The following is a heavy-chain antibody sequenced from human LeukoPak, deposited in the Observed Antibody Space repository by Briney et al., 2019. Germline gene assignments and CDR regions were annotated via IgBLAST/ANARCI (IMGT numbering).Heavy chain of an antibody. D-gene: IGHD5/OR15-5a*01. Sequence: GRSLRLSCAVSGFTVKTYDMHWVRQAPGEGPEWIAYFGISGTIYYADSVRGRFTISRDNAKNSLFLQMNSLRVDDTAIYYCAGFGVYPYWGQGTPVTVSS. J-gene: IGHJ4*02. V-gene: IGHV3-48*01. CDR1: GFTVKTYD. CDR3: AGFGVYPY. CDR2: FGISGTI.